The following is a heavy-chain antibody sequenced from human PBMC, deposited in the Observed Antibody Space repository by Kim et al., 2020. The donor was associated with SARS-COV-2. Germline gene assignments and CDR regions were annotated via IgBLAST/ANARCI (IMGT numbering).Heavy chain of an antibody. Sequence: GGSLRLSCAASGFTFSSYWMSWVRQAPGKGLEWVANIKQDGSEKYYVDSVKGRFTISRDNAKNSLYLQMNSLRAEDTAVYYCARDRVTIFGVGGPYYYYGMDVWGQGTTVTVSS. CDR1: GFTFSSYW. CDR2: IKQDGSEK. CDR3: ARDRVTIFGVGGPYYYYGMDV. D-gene: IGHD3-3*01. J-gene: IGHJ6*02. V-gene: IGHV3-7*03.